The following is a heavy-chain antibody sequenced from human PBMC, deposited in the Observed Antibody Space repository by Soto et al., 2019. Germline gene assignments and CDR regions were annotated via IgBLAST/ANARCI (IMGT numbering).Heavy chain of an antibody. D-gene: IGHD6-19*01. CDR3: ARDLKGLADY. J-gene: IGHJ4*02. CDR2: ISSSSSYI. CDR1: GFTFSSYS. V-gene: IGHV3-21*01. Sequence: EVQLVESGGGLVKPRGSLRLSCAASGFTFSSYSMNWVRQAPGKGLEWVSSISSSSSYIYYADSVKGRFTISRDNAKNSLYLLMNSLRAEDTAVYYCARDLKGLADYWGQGTLVTVSS.